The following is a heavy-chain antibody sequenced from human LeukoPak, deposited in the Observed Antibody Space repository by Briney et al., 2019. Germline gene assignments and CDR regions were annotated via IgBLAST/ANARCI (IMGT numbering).Heavy chain of an antibody. CDR1: GGSISWYY. J-gene: IGHJ6*02. Sequence: SETLSLTCTVSGGSISWYYWSWIRQPPGKGLELIGYVHDRGSTNYSPSLKSRVTISVDTSKNQFSLKLSSVTAADTAVYYCARHTGVAGYYYYGMDVWGQGTTVTVSS. V-gene: IGHV4-59*08. CDR3: ARHTGVAGYYYYGMDV. CDR2: VHDRGST. D-gene: IGHD6-19*01.